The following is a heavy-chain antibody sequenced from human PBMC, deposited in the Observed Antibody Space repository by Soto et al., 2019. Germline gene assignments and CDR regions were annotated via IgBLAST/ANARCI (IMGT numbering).Heavy chain of an antibody. CDR1: GYSFTSYW. CDR3: ARHIGAYYDNNGYPYFDY. V-gene: IGHV5-51*01. J-gene: IGHJ4*02. CDR2: IYPGDSDT. Sequence: PGESLKISCKGSGYSFTSYWIGWVRQMPGKGPESMGIIYPGDSDTRYSPSFQGQVTISADKSISTAYLQWSSLKASDTAMYYCARHIGAYYDNNGYPYFDYWGQGTRVTVSS. D-gene: IGHD3-22*01.